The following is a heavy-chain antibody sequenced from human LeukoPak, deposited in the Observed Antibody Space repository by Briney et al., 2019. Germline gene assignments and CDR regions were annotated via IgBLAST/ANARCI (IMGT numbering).Heavy chain of an antibody. CDR2: IYYSGNT. CDR3: ARDYYDSSGELDY. CDR1: GDSISTSNSY. Sequence: PSETLSLTCTVSGDSISTSNSYWGWIRQPPGKGLEWIGSIYYSGNTYYNASLKSRVTISVDTSKNQFSLKLSSVTAADTAVYYCARDYYDSSGELDYWGQGTLVTVSS. J-gene: IGHJ4*02. V-gene: IGHV4-39*02. D-gene: IGHD3-22*01.